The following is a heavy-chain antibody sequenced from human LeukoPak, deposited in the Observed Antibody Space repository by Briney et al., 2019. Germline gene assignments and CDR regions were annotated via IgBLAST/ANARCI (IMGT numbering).Heavy chain of an antibody. D-gene: IGHD6-6*01. CDR3: ARGGVAARTFDY. CDR2: ISAYSGDT. J-gene: IGHJ4*02. CDR1: GYTFTSYG. V-gene: IGHV1-18*01. Sequence: ASVKVSCKASGYTFTSYGISWVRQAPGQGLEWMGWISAYSGDTNYAQKFQGRVTITADESTSTAYMELSSLRSEDTAVYYCARGGVAARTFDYWGQGTLVTVSS.